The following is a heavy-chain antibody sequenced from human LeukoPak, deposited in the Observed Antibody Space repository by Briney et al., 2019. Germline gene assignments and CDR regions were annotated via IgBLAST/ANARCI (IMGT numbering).Heavy chain of an antibody. V-gene: IGHV3-23*01. D-gene: IGHD5-12*01. CDR3: AKDRNGYDYYYYYGMDV. CDR2: ISGSGGST. Sequence: PGGSLRLSCAASGFTFSSYAMSWVRQAPGKGLEWVSAISGSGGSTYYADSVKGRFTISRDNSKNTLYLQMNSLRAEDTAVYYCAKDRNGYDYYYYYGMDVWGQGTTVTVSS. CDR1: GFTFSSYA. J-gene: IGHJ6*02.